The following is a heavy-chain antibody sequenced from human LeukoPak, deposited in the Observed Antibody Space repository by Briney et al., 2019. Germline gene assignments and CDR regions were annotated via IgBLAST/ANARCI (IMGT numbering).Heavy chain of an antibody. CDR3: ASLYYYDNSGYYLGSRHFHH. CDR2: IIPIFGTA. Sequence: SVKVSCKASGGTFSSYAISWVRQAPGHGLKWMGGIIPIFGTANYAQKFQGRVTITADKSTSTAYMELSSLRSEDTAVYYCASLYYYDNSGYYLGSRHFHHWGQGTLVTVSS. CDR1: GGTFSSYA. D-gene: IGHD3-22*01. V-gene: IGHV1-69*06. J-gene: IGHJ1*01.